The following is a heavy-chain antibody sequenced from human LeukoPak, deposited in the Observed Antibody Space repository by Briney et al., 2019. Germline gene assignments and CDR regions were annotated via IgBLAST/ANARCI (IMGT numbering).Heavy chain of an antibody. CDR3: ARVVRLVVPAAMGDYYYYYMDV. J-gene: IGHJ6*03. V-gene: IGHV1-69*01. Sequence: SVKVSCKASGGTFSSYAISWVRQAPGQGLEWMGGIIPIFGTANYAQKFQGRVTITADESTSTAYMELSSLRSEDTAVYYCARVVRLVVPAAMGDYYYYYMDVWGKGTTVTASS. CDR1: GGTFSSYA. D-gene: IGHD2-2*01. CDR2: IIPIFGTA.